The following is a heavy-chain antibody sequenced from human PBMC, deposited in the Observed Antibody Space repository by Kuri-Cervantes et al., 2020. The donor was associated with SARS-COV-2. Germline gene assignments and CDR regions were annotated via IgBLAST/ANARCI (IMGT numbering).Heavy chain of an antibody. J-gene: IGHJ3*02. CDR1: GGSISSYY. Sequence: SETLSLTCTVSGGSISSYYWSWIRQPPGKGLEWIGYIYYGGSTNYNPSLKSRVTISLDASRNQFSLKLNSVAAADTAVYYCARRSRKGYAFDIWGQGTMVTVSS. CDR3: ARRSRKGYAFDI. CDR2: IYYGGST. V-gene: IGHV4-59*12.